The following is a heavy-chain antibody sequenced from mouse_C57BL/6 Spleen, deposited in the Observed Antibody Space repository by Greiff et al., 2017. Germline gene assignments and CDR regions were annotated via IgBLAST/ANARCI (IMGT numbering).Heavy chain of an antibody. CDR1: GYTFTSYG. CDR3: ARVTTVVARYWYFDV. J-gene: IGHJ1*03. CDR2: IYPRSGNT. Sequence: VQLQQSGAELARPGASVKLSCKASGYTFTSYGISWVKQRTGQGLEWIGEIYPRSGNTYYNEKFKGKATLTADKSSSTAYMELRSLTSEDSAVYFCARVTTVVARYWYFDVWGTGTTVTVSS. D-gene: IGHD1-1*01. V-gene: IGHV1-81*01.